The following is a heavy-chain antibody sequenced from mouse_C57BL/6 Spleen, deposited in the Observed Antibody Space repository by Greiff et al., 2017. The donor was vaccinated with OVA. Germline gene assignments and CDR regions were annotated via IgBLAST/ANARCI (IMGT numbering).Heavy chain of an antibody. Sequence: EVKLMESGGGLVKPGGSLKLSCAASGFTFSDYGMHWVRQAPEKGLEWVAYISSGSSTIYYADTVKGRFTISRDNAKNTLFLQMTSRRSEETAIDYCARGRVLLGAMDYWGQGTSVTVSS. J-gene: IGHJ4*01. D-gene: IGHD2-1*01. CDR3: ARGRVLLGAMDY. CDR1: GFTFSDYG. V-gene: IGHV5-17*01. CDR2: ISSGSSTI.